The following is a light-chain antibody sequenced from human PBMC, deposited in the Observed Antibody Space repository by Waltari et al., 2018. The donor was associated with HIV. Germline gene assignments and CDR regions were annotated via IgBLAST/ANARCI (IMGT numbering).Light chain of an antibody. CDR3: QQSYNMHT. CDR1: QSINDY. CDR2: GAS. Sequence: DIQMTQSPPSLSASVGDRVTITCRTSQSINDYLNWYQQKPGEAPKLLIYGASTLERGVPSRFSGSGSGRDFTLTISRLQPEDFATYYCQQSYNMHTFGQGTKVDIK. V-gene: IGKV1-39*01. J-gene: IGKJ2*01.